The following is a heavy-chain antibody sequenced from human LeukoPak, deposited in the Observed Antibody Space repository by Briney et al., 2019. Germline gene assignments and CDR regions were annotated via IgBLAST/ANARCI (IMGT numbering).Heavy chain of an antibody. CDR2: IYYSGST. CDR1: GGSISSGGYY. Sequence: SQTLSLTCTVSGGSISSGGYYWSWIRQHPGKGLEWIGYIYYSGSTYYNPSLKSRVTISVDTSKNQFSLKLSSVTAADTAVYYCARESYDILTGYYNQFDHWGQGTLVTVSS. V-gene: IGHV4-31*03. D-gene: IGHD3-9*01. J-gene: IGHJ4*02. CDR3: ARESYDILTGYYNQFDH.